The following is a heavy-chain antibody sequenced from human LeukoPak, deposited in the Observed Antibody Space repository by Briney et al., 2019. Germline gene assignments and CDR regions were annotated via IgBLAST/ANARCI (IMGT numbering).Heavy chain of an antibody. J-gene: IGHJ4*02. V-gene: IGHV4-61*02. CDR2: VYKSGTT. CDR3: ARGYTYGHGAMFDY. Sequence: SETLSLTCTVSGGSISSDSYWTWIRQPAGKGLEWIGRVYKSGTTDFSPSLKSRVSISLDTSQNQFYLKLSSVTAADTALYYCARGYTYGHGAMFDYWGQGILVTVS. D-gene: IGHD5-18*01. CDR1: GGSISSDSY.